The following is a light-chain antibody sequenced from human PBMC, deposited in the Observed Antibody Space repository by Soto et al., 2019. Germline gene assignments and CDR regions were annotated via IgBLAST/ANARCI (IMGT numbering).Light chain of an antibody. J-gene: IGKJ3*01. V-gene: IGKV1-33*01. Sequence: DIQMTQSPSSLSASVGDRVTITCQASQDISNYLNWYQQKPGKAPKLLIYDASNLEAGVPLRFSGRGSGTHFTFTISSLQTEDVATYYCQQYDVLPLSFGPGTKVDIK. CDR1: QDISNY. CDR2: DAS. CDR3: QQYDVLPLS.